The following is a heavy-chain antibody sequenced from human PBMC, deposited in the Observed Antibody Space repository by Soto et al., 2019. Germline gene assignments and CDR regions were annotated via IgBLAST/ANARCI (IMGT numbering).Heavy chain of an antibody. CDR1: GFTFSSYD. V-gene: IGHV3-13*01. Sequence: GGSLRLSCAASGFTFSSYDMHWVRQATGKGLEWVSAIGTAGDTYYPGSVKGRFTISRENAKNSLYLQMYSLRAEDTAVYYCARDLSMVRGVIENWYYYGMYVWGQGTTVTVSS. J-gene: IGHJ6*02. CDR2: IGTAGDT. D-gene: IGHD3-10*01. CDR3: ARDLSMVRGVIENWYYYGMYV.